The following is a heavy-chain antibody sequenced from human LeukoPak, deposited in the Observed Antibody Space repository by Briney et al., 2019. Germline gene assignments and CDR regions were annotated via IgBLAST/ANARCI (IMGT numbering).Heavy chain of an antibody. CDR1: GFTFSSYA. V-gene: IGHV3-30-3*01. Sequence: PGGSLRLSCAASGFTFSSYAMHWVRQAPGKGLEWVAVISYDGSNKYYADSVKGRFTISRDNSKNTLYLQMNSLRAEDTAVYYCARDPSSSGLYYMDVWGKGTTVIVSS. J-gene: IGHJ6*03. CDR3: ARDPSSSGLYYMDV. D-gene: IGHD3-22*01. CDR2: ISYDGSNK.